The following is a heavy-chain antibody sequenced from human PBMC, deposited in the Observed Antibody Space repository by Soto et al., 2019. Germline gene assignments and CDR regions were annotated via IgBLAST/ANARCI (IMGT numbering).Heavy chain of an antibody. J-gene: IGHJ6*02. Sequence: SETLSLTCTVSGGSISSSSYYWCWIRQPPGKWLEWIGSIYYSGITYYNPSLKSRVTISVDTSKNQFSLKLSSVTPADTAVYDCARLDSTDYRDYYGMHVWGQPTTVTVSS. CDR2: IYYSGIT. D-gene: IGHD4-17*01. CDR1: GGSISSSSYY. V-gene: IGHV4-39*01. CDR3: ARLDSTDYRDYYGMHV.